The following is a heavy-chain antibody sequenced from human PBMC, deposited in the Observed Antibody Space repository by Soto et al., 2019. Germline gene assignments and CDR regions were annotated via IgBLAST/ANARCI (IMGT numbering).Heavy chain of an antibody. CDR1: GFTFDDYA. J-gene: IGHJ4*02. D-gene: IGHD6-13*01. CDR3: AKDPTPDSIVAAGTPDY. V-gene: IGHV3-9*01. Sequence: GGSLRLSCAASGFTFDDYAMHWVRQAPGKGLEWVSGISWNSGSIGYADSVKGRFTISRDNAKNSLYLQMNSLRAEDTALYYCAKDPTPDSIVAAGTPDYWGQGTLVTVSS. CDR2: ISWNSGSI.